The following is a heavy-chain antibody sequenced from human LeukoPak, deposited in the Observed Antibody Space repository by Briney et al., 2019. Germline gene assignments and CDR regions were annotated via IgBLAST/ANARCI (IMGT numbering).Heavy chain of an antibody. CDR3: TRGAKAAAGLCDY. CDR2: IRSNNYGGTT. J-gene: IGHJ4*02. D-gene: IGHD6-13*01. V-gene: IGHV3-49*04. Sequence: GSLRLSCTASGFTFGDYAMSWVRQAPGKGLEWVGFIRSNNYGGTTEYAASVKGRFTISRDDSDSIAYLQMNSLKTEDTAVYYCTRGAKAAAGLCDYWGQGTLVTVSS. CDR1: GFTFGDYA.